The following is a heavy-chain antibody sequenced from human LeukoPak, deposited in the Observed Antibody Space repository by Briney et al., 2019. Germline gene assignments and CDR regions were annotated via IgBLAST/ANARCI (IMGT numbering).Heavy chain of an antibody. CDR2: IWYDGSNK. V-gene: IGHV3-33*01. Sequence: PGGSLRLSCAASGFTFSDYTIHWVRQAPGKGLEWVAVIWYDGSNKYYADSVKGRFTISRDNSKNTLYLQMNSLRAEDTAVYYCARGVADSSGYYYFDFWGQGTLVTVSS. J-gene: IGHJ4*02. CDR1: GFTFSDYT. D-gene: IGHD3-22*01. CDR3: ARGVADSSGYYYFDF.